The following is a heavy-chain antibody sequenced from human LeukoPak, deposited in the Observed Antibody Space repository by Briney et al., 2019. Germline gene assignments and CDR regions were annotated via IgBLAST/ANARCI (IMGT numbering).Heavy chain of an antibody. CDR2: ISGSGDST. V-gene: IGHV3-23*01. CDR3: AKGPPDSSNWYKRTEG. Sequence: PGGSLSLSCAASGFTFSTYAMSWVRQVPGKGLEWVSDISGSGDSTHYADSVKGRFTISRDNSENTLYLQMNSLRVEDTAVYYCAKGPPDSSNWYKRTEGWGQGTLVTVSS. D-gene: IGHD6-13*01. CDR1: GFTFSTYA. J-gene: IGHJ4*02.